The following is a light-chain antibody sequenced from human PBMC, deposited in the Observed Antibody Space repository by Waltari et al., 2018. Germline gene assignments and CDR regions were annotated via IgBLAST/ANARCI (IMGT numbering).Light chain of an antibody. V-gene: IGKV1-5*01. J-gene: IGKJ3*01. Sequence: DVQMTQSPSTLSASVGDRVTITCRASQHIRDFLAWYQQRPGNAPSLLIFRASTLQTGVPARFSGSGSGTEFTLTISSLQAEDVAVYYCQHYYSIPRTFGPGTKVDIK. CDR2: RAS. CDR1: QHIRDF. CDR3: QHYYSIPRT.